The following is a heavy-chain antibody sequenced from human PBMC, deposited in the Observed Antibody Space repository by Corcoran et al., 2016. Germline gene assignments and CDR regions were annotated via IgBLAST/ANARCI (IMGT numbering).Heavy chain of an antibody. J-gene: IGHJ6*02. CDR1: GGSFSGYY. V-gene: IGHV4-34*01. CDR3: ARGVGSNDSSGEYLYGMDV. Sequence: QVQLQQWGAGLLKPSETLSLTCAAYGGSFSGYYWSWIRQPPGKGLEWIGEINHSGSTNYNPSLQSRVTISVDTSKNQFSLKLSSVTAADTAVYYCARGVGSNDSSGEYLYGMDVWGQGTTVTVSS. CDR2: INHSGST. D-gene: IGHD3-22*01.